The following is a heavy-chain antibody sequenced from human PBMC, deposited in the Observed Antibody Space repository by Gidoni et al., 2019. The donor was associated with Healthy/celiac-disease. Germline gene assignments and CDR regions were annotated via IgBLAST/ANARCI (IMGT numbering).Heavy chain of an antibody. CDR3: ARELGFTAMVTFDY. V-gene: IGHV3-21*01. CDR1: GFTFGSYS. J-gene: IGHJ4*02. CDR2: ISSSSSYI. Sequence: EVQLVESGGALLKPGGSLGLSLSASGFTFGSYSMNWVRQAPGKGLEWVSSISSSSSYIYYADSVKGRFTISRDNAKNSLYLQMNSLRAEDTAVYYCARELGFTAMVTFDYWGQGTLVTVSS. D-gene: IGHD5-18*01.